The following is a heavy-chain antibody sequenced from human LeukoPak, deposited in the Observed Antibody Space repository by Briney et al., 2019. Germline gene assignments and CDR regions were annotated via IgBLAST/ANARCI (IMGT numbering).Heavy chain of an antibody. CDR3: ARAEAYCSGGSCYTANWFDP. D-gene: IGHD2-15*01. CDR1: GGTCSSYT. V-gene: IGHV1-69*02. Sequence: SVKVSCKASGGTCSSYTISWVRQAPGQGLEWMGRIIPILGIANYAQKFQGRVTITADKSTSTAYMELSSLRSEDTAVYYCARAEAYCSGGSCYTANWFDPWGQGTLVTVSS. CDR2: IIPILGIA. J-gene: IGHJ5*02.